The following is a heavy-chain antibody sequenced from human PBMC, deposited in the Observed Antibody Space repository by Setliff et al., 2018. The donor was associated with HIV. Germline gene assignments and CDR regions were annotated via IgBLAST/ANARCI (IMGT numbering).Heavy chain of an antibody. CDR1: GYTFTSYY. V-gene: IGHV1-69*13. J-gene: IGHJ4*02. CDR3: ARDSHRSGPSCYSGGQFFDY. CDR2: SIPVCGTV. Sequence: SVKVSCKASGYTFTSYYMHWVRQAPGQGLEWMGGSIPVCGTVNYAQKFLGRATITADESTNTSYMELTSLRSEDTAVYFCARDSHRSGPSCYSGGQFFDYWGQGTLVTVSS. D-gene: IGHD2-15*01.